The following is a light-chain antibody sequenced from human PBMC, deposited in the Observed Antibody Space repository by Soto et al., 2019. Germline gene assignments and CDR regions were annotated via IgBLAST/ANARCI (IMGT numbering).Light chain of an antibody. V-gene: IGLV2-23*02. Sequence: QSAVTQPASVSGSPGQSITISCTGTSSDVGSYNLVSWYQQHPGKAPKLMIYEVSKRPSGVSNRFSGSKSGNTASLTISGLQAEDEADYYCCSYAGSRNVVFGGGTKLTVL. CDR3: CSYAGSRNVV. CDR2: EVS. CDR1: SSDVGSYNL. J-gene: IGLJ2*01.